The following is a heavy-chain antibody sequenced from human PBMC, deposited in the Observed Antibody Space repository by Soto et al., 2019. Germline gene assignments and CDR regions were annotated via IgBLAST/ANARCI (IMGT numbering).Heavy chain of an antibody. V-gene: IGHV4-39*01. CDR2: VAYTGST. CDR1: GVSLTSSTYY. CDR3: ARRPLKSSGWYDW. J-gene: IGHJ5*01. D-gene: IGHD6-19*01. Sequence: QMQLQESGPGLVKPSETLSLTCTVSGVSLTSSTYYWGWVRQPPGEGLEWIGSVAYTGSTYDNPSLKSRVTISIDSPNNQISLNLTSVTAADTAMYYCARRPLKSSGWYDWWGQGTLVTVSS.